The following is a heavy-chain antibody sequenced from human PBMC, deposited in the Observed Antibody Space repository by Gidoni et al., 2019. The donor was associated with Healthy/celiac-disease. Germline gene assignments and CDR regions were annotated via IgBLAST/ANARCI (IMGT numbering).Heavy chain of an antibody. D-gene: IGHD6-13*01. Sequence: QVQLVQSGAEVQNPGSSVKVSCKAYGYTFTSYAMHWVRQAPGQRLEWMGWINAGNGNTKYSQKFQGRVIITRDTSASTAYMELSSLRSEDTAVYYCARASSMYSSYLDYWGQGTLVTVSS. CDR3: ARASSMYSSYLDY. J-gene: IGHJ4*02. CDR1: GYTFTSYA. V-gene: IGHV1-3*01. CDR2: INAGNGNT.